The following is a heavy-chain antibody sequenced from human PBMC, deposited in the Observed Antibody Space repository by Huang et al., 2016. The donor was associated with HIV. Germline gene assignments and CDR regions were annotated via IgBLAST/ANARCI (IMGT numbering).Heavy chain of an antibody. CDR1: GYTLTELS. Sequence: QVQLVQSGAEVKKPGASVKVSCKVSGYTLTELSIHWVRQAPGKGLEWMGVFAPEQGDTIYAQNFQGRVTRTEDTSTDTDYMELHSLRPEDTVVYYCAAGYVTYYDIWGQGTMVIASS. J-gene: IGHJ3*02. CDR2: FAPEQGDT. CDR3: AAGYVTYYDI. D-gene: IGHD2-21*01. V-gene: IGHV1-24*01.